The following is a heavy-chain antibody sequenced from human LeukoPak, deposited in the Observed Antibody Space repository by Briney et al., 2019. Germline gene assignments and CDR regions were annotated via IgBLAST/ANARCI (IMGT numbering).Heavy chain of an antibody. J-gene: IGHJ2*01. D-gene: IGHD1-26*01. V-gene: IGHV4-59*01. CDR1: GGSISPYY. CDR3: ARDQVGGTWYFDL. CDR2: IYYSGST. Sequence: SETLSLTCTVSGGSISPYYWSWIRQPPGKGLEWIGYIYYSGSTNYNPSLKSRVTISVDTSKNQFSLKLSSVTAADTAVYYCARDQVGGTWYFDLWGRGTLVTVSS.